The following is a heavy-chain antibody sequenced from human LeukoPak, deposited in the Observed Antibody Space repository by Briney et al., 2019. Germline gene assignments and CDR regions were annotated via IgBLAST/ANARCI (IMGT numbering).Heavy chain of an antibody. D-gene: IGHD3-10*01. V-gene: IGHV3-48*03. CDR3: VRDGASWGGVSFDI. Sequence: GGSLRLSCAASGFTFSNYEMNWVRQTPGKGLEWASYISGDGSTKFYADSVKGRFTISRDNTKNSLYLQMNNLRAEDTAVYYCVRDGASWGGVSFDIWGQGTMVTVSS. CDR1: GFTFSNYE. CDR2: ISGDGSTK. J-gene: IGHJ3*02.